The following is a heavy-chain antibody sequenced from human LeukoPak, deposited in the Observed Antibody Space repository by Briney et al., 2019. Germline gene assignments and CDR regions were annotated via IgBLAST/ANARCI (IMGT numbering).Heavy chain of an antibody. J-gene: IGHJ4*02. V-gene: IGHV4-59*01. Sequence: PSETLSLTCTVSGGSINSYYWSWIRQPPGQGLEWIGYIYYSGTTYYNPSLKSRVTISVDTSKKQLSLKLSSVTAADTAVYYCARYGASVRGFDSWGQGTLVTVSS. D-gene: IGHD4/OR15-4a*01. CDR2: IYYSGTT. CDR3: ARYGASVRGFDS. CDR1: GGSINSYY.